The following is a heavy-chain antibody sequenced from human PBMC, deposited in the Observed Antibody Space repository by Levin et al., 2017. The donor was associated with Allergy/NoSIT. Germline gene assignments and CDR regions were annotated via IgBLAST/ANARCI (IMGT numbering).Heavy chain of an antibody. CDR2: ISFDESKK. CDR3: ARDDIGRGPSFDY. Sequence: LSLTCVASGFTFTGYTMHWVRQAPGKGLEWVALISFDESKKYYADSVKGRFTISRDNSKNTLDLQMNSLRAEDTAVYYYARDDIGRGPSFDYWGQGTLVTVSS. D-gene: IGHD2-15*01. CDR1: GFTFTGYT. V-gene: IGHV3-30-3*01. J-gene: IGHJ4*02.